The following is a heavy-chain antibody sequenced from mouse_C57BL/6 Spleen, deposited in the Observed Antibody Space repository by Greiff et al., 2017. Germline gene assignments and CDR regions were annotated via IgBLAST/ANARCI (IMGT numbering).Heavy chain of an antibody. D-gene: IGHD1-1*01. CDR1: GYTFTSYW. Sequence: VQLQQPGAELVKPGASVKLSCKASGYTFTSYWLHWVKQRPGRGLEWIGRNDPNSGGTKYNEKFKSKATLTVDKPSSTAYMQLSSLTSEDSAVYYCASDYGSSEGAMDYWGQGTSVTVSS. V-gene: IGHV1-72*01. CDR2: NDPNSGGT. CDR3: ASDYGSSEGAMDY. J-gene: IGHJ4*01.